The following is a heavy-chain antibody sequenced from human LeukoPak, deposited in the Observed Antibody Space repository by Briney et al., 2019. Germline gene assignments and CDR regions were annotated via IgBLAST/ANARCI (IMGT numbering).Heavy chain of an antibody. Sequence: ASVKVSCKASGGTFSSYAISWVRQAPGQGPEWLGWINPNSGGTDYAQKFQGRVTMTRDTSISTAYMELSWLRSDDTAVYYCARPRDYSGAGSYLPSVWGQGTLVTVSS. J-gene: IGHJ4*02. CDR1: GGTFSSYA. V-gene: IGHV1-2*02. CDR3: ARPRDYSGAGSYLPSV. CDR2: INPNSGGT. D-gene: IGHD3-10*01.